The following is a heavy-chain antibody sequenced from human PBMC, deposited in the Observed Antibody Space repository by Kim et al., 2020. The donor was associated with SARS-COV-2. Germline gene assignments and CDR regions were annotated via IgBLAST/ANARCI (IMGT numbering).Heavy chain of an antibody. J-gene: IGHJ6*02. CDR3: ARDNGYYGSGDYGMDV. CDR2: ISYDGSNK. Sequence: GGSLRLSCAASGFTFSSYAMHWVRQAPGKGLEWVAVISYDGSNKYYADSVKGRFTISRDNSKNTLYLQMNSLRAEDTAVYYCARDNGYYGSGDYGMDVWGQGTTVTVSS. V-gene: IGHV3-30*04. D-gene: IGHD3-10*01. CDR1: GFTFSSYA.